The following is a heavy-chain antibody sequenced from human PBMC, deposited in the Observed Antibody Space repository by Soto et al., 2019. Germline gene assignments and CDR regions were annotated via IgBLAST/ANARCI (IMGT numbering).Heavy chain of an antibody. CDR2: INHSGST. CDR3: ARAQDYGDYSYDY. CDR1: GGSFSGYY. D-gene: IGHD4-17*01. Sequence: PSETLSLTCAVYGGSFSGYYWSWIRQTPGKGLEWIGEINHSGSTNYNPSLKSRVTISVDTSKNQFSLKLSSVTAADTAVYYCARAQDYGDYSYDYWGQGTLVTVS. V-gene: IGHV4-34*01. J-gene: IGHJ4*02.